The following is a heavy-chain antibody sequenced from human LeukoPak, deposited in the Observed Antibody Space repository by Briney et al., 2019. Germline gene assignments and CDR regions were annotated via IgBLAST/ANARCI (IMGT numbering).Heavy chain of an antibody. D-gene: IGHD3-10*01. CDR2: INPSGGST. CDR3: ARDLGTMVRGVVLGSLFWFDP. J-gene: IGHJ5*02. CDR1: GYTFTSYY. Sequence: ASVKVSCKASGYTFTSYYMHWVRQAPGQVLEWMGIINPSGGSTSYAQKFQGRVTMTRDTSTSTVYMELSSLRSEDTAVYYCARDLGTMVRGVVLGSLFWFDPWGQGTLVTVSS. V-gene: IGHV1-46*01.